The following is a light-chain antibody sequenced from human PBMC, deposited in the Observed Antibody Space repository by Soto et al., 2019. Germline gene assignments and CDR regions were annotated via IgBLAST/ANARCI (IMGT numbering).Light chain of an antibody. V-gene: IGKV1-5*03. CDR2: KAS. Sequence: DIQMTQSPSTLSGSVGDRVTITCRASQTISSWLAWYQQKPGKAPKLLIYKASTLKSGVPSRFSGSGSGTEFTLTISSLQPDDFSTYYCQQLDTYPTFGQGTRLEIK. CDR1: QTISSW. CDR3: QQLDTYPT. J-gene: IGKJ5*01.